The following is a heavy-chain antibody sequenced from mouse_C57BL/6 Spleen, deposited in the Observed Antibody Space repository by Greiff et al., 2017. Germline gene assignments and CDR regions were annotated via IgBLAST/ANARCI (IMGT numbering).Heavy chain of an antibody. CDR1: GYTFTSYW. Sequence: VQLQQPGAELVRPGTSVKLSCKASGYTFTSYWMHWVKQRPGQGLEWIGVIDPSDSYTNYNQKFKGKATLTVDTSSSTAYMQLSSLTSEDSAVYYCARRWGYRYSNYAMDYWGQGTSVTVSS. D-gene: IGHD2-5*01. V-gene: IGHV1-59*01. CDR3: ARRWGYRYSNYAMDY. J-gene: IGHJ4*01. CDR2: IDPSDSYT.